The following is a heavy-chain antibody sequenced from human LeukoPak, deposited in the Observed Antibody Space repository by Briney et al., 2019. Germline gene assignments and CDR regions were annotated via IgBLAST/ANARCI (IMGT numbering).Heavy chain of an antibody. CDR2: INPHSGKT. D-gene: IGHD4-17*01. J-gene: IGHJ5*02. CDR1: GYPFSNYD. V-gene: IGHV1-8*01. CDR3: ARLSSHYGDYKVDP. Sequence: ASVKVSCKTSGYPFSNYDINWVRQATVQGLEWMGWINPHSGKTGCAQKFQGRVTMTTDTSASTAYMELSSLRSEDTAVYYCARLSSHYGDYKVDPWGQGTLVTVSS.